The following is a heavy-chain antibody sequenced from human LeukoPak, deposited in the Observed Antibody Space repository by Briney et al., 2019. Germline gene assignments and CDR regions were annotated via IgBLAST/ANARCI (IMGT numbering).Heavy chain of an antibody. Sequence: GGSLRLSCAASGFTFSSYSMNWVRQAPGKGLEWVSSISSSSYIYYADSVKGRFTISRDNAKNSLYLQMNSLRAEDTALYYCTRDDGSYSRSPGFDYWGQGNLVTVSS. J-gene: IGHJ4*02. V-gene: IGHV3-21*01. CDR2: ISSSSYI. CDR3: TRDDGSYSRSPGFDY. CDR1: GFTFSSYS. D-gene: IGHD1-26*01.